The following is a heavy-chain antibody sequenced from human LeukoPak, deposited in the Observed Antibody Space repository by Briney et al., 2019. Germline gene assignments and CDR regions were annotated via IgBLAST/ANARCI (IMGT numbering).Heavy chain of an antibody. CDR1: GYTFTSLD. J-gene: IGHJ4*02. CDR2: VNTKSGNT. CDR3: ARVDGSPDY. V-gene: IGHV1-8*01. D-gene: IGHD2-15*01. Sequence: ASVKVSCKASGYTFTSLDINWVRQATGQGLEWLGWVNTKSGNTGSAQNFQGRVTFTRDTSINTAYMELSSLRSEDTAIYYCARVDGSPDYWSQGTLVTVSS.